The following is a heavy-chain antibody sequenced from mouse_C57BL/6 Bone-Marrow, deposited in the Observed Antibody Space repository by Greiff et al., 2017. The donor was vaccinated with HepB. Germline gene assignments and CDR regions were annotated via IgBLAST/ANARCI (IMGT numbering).Heavy chain of an antibody. J-gene: IGHJ3*01. V-gene: IGHV1-26*01. Sequence: EVQLQQSGPELVKPGASVKISCKASGYTFTDYYMNWVKQSHGKSLEWIGDINPNNGGTSYNQKFKGKATLTVDKSSSTAYMELRSLTSEDSAVYYCARERVIYYGAWFAYWGQGTLVTVSA. CDR3: ARERVIYYGAWFAY. CDR2: INPNNGGT. D-gene: IGHD2-13*01. CDR1: GYTFTDYY.